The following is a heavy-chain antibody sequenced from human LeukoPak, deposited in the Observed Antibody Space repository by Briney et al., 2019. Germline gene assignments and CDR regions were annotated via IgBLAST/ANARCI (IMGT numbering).Heavy chain of an antibody. CDR3: AKDLTVTTGVGFDY. Sequence: GESLRLSCAASGFTFNSYAMGWVRQAPGKGLEWVSGISSSGGGTYYADSVKGRFTISRDNSKNTLYLQMNSLRAEDTAVYYCAKDLTVTTGVGFDYWGQGTLVTVSS. CDR1: GFTFNSYA. CDR2: ISSSGGGT. D-gene: IGHD4-17*01. V-gene: IGHV3-23*01. J-gene: IGHJ4*02.